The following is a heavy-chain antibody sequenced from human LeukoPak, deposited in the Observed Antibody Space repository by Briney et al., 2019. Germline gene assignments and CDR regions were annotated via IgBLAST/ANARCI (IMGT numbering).Heavy chain of an antibody. V-gene: IGHV7-4-1*02. D-gene: IGHD3-10*01. Sequence: ASVKVSCKASGYTFTSYAMNWVRQAPGHGLEWMGWINTNTGNPTYAQGFTGRFVFSLDTSVSTAYLQISSLKAEDTAVHYCARDYGPLNYYGSGSYCDYWGQGTLVTVSS. CDR1: GYTFTSYA. CDR3: ARDYGPLNYYGSGSYCDY. J-gene: IGHJ4*02. CDR2: INTNTGNP.